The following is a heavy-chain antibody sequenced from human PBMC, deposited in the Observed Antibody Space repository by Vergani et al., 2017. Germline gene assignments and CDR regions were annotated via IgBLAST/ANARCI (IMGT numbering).Heavy chain of an antibody. Sequence: QVQLVQSGAEVKKPGASVKVSCKASGYTFTSYGISWVRQAPGQGLEWMGWISAYNGNTNYAQKLQGRVTMTTDTSTSTAYMELRSLRSDDTAVYYCARALIGIVVVPAAMKCNYMDVWGKGTTVTVSS. J-gene: IGHJ6*03. V-gene: IGHV1-18*04. CDR1: GYTFTSYG. CDR3: ARALIGIVVVPAAMKCNYMDV. D-gene: IGHD2-2*01. CDR2: ISAYNGNT.